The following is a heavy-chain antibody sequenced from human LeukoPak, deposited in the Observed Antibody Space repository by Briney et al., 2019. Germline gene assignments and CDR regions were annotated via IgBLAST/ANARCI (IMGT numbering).Heavy chain of an antibody. CDR2: ISAYNGNT. V-gene: IGHV1-18*01. D-gene: IGHD3-10*01. J-gene: IGHJ6*03. CDR1: GYTFTSYG. Sequence: GASVKVSCKASGYTFTSYGISWVRQAPGQGLEWMGWISAYNGNTNYAQKLQGRVTMTTDTSTSTAYMELRSLRSDDTAVYYCARGRYYYGSGTQYMDVWGKGTTVTVSS. CDR3: ARGRYYYGSGTQYMDV.